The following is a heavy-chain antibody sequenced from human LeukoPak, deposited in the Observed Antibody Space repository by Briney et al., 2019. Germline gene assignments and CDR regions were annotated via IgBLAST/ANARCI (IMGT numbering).Heavy chain of an antibody. CDR3: TTDRSIAIRPLFDY. D-gene: IGHD6-6*01. J-gene: IGHJ4*02. V-gene: IGHV3-15*01. Sequence: GGSLRLSCAASGFTFSSGWMGWVRQAPGKGLEWIGRIKSKTDGGTTDYAAPVKGRFTVSRDDSKNTLYLQMNSLKTEDTAVYYCTTDRSIAIRPLFDYWGQGVSVTVSS. CDR2: IKSKTDGGTT. CDR1: GFTFSSGW.